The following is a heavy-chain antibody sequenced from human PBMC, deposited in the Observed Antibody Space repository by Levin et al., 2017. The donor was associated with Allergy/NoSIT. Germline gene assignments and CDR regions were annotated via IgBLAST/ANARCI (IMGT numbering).Heavy chain of an antibody. Sequence: PSETLSLTCAISGDSVSNNRAAWTWIRQSPSRGLEWLGRTYYRSKWYNDYAGSVRSRIIINPDTSKNQISLQLGSATPEDTAVYYCARLIHGGFDPWGQGTLVTVSS. CDR3: ARLIHGGFDP. CDR1: GDSVSNNRAA. J-gene: IGHJ5*02. V-gene: IGHV6-1*01. D-gene: IGHD2-21*01. CDR2: TYYRSKWYN.